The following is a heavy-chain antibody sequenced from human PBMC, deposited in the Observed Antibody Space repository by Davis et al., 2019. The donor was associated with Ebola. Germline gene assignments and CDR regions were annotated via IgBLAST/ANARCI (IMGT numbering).Heavy chain of an antibody. Sequence: SLKISCAASGFTFDDYAMHWVRQRPGKGLEWVSGISRNSGAIGYADSVKGRFTISRDDAKNFLFLYMSSLRAEDTALYYCAKGATSGYYSHIDYWGQGTLVTVSS. CDR2: ISRNSGAI. V-gene: IGHV3-9*01. CDR1: GFTFDDYA. J-gene: IGHJ4*02. D-gene: IGHD3-3*01. CDR3: AKGATSGYYSHIDY.